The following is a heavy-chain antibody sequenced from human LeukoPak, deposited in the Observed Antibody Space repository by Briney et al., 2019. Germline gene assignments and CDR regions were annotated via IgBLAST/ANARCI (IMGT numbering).Heavy chain of an antibody. V-gene: IGHV4-61*02. CDR3: ARALNNHYHYYIDV. J-gene: IGHJ6*03. Sequence: SETLSLTCTVSDGSITSGSYYWSWIRQPAGKGLEWIERVYTSGSTNYNPSLKSRVTTSVDTSKNQLSLKVISVTAADTAVYFCARALNNHYHYYIDVWGKGTTVTVSS. CDR2: VYTSGST. CDR1: DGSITSGSYY. D-gene: IGHD1/OR15-1a*01.